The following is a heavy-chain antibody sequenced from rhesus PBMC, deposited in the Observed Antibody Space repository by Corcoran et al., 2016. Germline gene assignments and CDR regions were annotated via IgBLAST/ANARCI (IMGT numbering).Heavy chain of an antibody. CDR1: GRSVSGYW. D-gene: IGHD3-9*01. CDR2: IRSGGST. Sequence: QVQLQQWGEGLVKPSETLSLTCAVYGRSVSGYWWGWIRQPPGKGLGWNGRIRSGGSTNYNPSLKSRVTISIDTSKNQVSLKLSSVTAADTAVYYCARRSMDYGWNSLDVWGRGVLVTVSS. V-gene: IGHV4-160*01. J-gene: IGHJ5-2*02. CDR3: ARRSMDYGWNSLDV.